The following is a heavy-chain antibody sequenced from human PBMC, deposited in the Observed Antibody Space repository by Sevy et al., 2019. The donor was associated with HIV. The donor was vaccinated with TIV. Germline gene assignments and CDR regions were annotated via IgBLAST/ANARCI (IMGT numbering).Heavy chain of an antibody. D-gene: IGHD6-13*01. CDR3: ARGFYTSSSFWFDP. Sequence: SETLSLTCAVYGGSFSGYYWSWIRQPPGKGLEWIGEINHSGSTYYNPSLKSRVTISVDTSKNQFSLKLSSVTAADTAVYYCARGFYTSSSFWFDPWGQGTLVTVSS. CDR1: GGSFSGYY. V-gene: IGHV4-34*01. CDR2: INHSGST. J-gene: IGHJ5*02.